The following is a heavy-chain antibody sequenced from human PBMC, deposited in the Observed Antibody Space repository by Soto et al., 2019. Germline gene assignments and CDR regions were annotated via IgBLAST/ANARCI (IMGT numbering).Heavy chain of an antibody. Sequence: QVQLQESGPGLVKPSQTLSLTCTVSGGSISSGGYYWSWIRQHPGKGLEWIGYIYYSGSTYYNPSLRSRVTRSVDTSKNQFSLKLSSVTAADTAVYYCARESKYYDILTGYYKRGYYFDYWGQGTLVTVSS. V-gene: IGHV4-31*03. CDR2: IYYSGST. CDR1: GGSISSGGYY. D-gene: IGHD3-9*01. J-gene: IGHJ4*02. CDR3: ARESKYYDILTGYYKRGYYFDY.